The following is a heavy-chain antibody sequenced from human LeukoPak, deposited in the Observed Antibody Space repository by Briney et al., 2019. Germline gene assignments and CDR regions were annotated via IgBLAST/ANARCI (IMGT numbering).Heavy chain of an antibody. V-gene: IGHV4-4*09. J-gene: IGHJ4*02. CDR1: GGSISSYY. CDR3: ARFQHSSGYYGVIDY. CDR2: IYTSGST. Sequence: PSETLSLTCTVSGGSISSYYWSWIRQPPGKGLEWIGYIYTSGSTNYNPSLKSRVTISVDTSKNQFSLKLSSVTAADRAVYYCARFQHSSGYYGVIDYWGQGTLVTVSS. D-gene: IGHD3-22*01.